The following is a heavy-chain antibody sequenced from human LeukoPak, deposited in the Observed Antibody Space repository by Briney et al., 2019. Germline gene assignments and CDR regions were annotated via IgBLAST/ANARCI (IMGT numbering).Heavy chain of an antibody. V-gene: IGHV1-18*01. D-gene: IGHD6-13*01. J-gene: IGHJ6*03. CDR3: ARDGSSWQNYYYYYMDV. CDR2: ISPYNGKT. Sequence: ASVKVSCKASGYTFSNYAISWVRQAPGQGLEWMGWISPYNGKTAYAQNLQGRVTMTTDTSTTTVSMELRSLRSDDTAVYYCARDGSSWQNYYYYYMDVWGKGTTVTISS. CDR1: GYTFSNYA.